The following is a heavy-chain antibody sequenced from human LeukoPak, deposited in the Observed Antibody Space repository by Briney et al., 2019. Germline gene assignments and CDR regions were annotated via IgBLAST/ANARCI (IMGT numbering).Heavy chain of an antibody. CDR3: ARDVGYYYDSSGYYPGY. D-gene: IGHD3-22*01. Sequence: SETLSLTCAVYGGSFSGYYWSWIRQPPGKGLEWIGEINHSGSTNYNPSLKSRVTISVDTSKNQFSLKLSSVTAADTAVYYCARDVGYYYDSSGYYPGYWGQGTLVTVSS. CDR1: GGSFSGYY. V-gene: IGHV4-34*01. CDR2: INHSGST. J-gene: IGHJ4*02.